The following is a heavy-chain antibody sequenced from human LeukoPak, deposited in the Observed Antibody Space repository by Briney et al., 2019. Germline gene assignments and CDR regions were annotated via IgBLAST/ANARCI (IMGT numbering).Heavy chain of an antibody. CDR2: ISWNSGSI. CDR1: GFTFDDYA. Sequence: GGSLRLSCAASGFTFDDYAMHWVRQAPGKGLEWVSGISWNSGSIGYADSVKGRFTISRDNAKNSLYLQMNSLRAEDTAVYYCARENEYSSSSDAFDIWGQGTMVTVSS. D-gene: IGHD6-6*01. J-gene: IGHJ3*02. CDR3: ARENEYSSSSDAFDI. V-gene: IGHV3-9*01.